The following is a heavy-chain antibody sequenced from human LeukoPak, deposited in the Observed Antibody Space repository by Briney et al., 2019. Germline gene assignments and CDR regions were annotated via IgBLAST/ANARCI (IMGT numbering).Heavy chain of an antibody. CDR3: ARGRIGMAYFDY. CDR2: ISSNGSPI. CDR1: GFTFSSYE. V-gene: IGHV3-48*03. Sequence: GGSLRISCAASGFTFSSYEMNWVRQAPGKGLEWVSYISSNGSPIFYADSVKGRFTISRDNAKNSLSLLMNSLRAEDTAVYYCARGRIGMAYFDYWGQGSLVTVSS. D-gene: IGHD6-13*01. J-gene: IGHJ4*02.